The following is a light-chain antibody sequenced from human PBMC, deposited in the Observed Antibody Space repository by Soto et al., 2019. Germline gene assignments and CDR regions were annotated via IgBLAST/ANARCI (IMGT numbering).Light chain of an antibody. J-gene: IGKJ1*01. V-gene: IGKV1-5*01. CDR2: DAS. CDR3: QQCNTYSWT. CDR1: QSISSW. Sequence: DIQMTQSPSTLSASVGDRVTITCRASQSISSWLAWYQQKPGKAPKLLIYDASTLESGVPSRFSGRGSGTDFTLTISSLQPDDFATYYCQQCNTYSWTFGQGTKVDIK.